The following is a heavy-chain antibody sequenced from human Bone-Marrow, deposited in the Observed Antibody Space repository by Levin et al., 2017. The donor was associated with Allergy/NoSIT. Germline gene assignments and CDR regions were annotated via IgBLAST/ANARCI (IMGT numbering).Heavy chain of an antibody. CDR2: IWYDGTIK. V-gene: IGHV3-33*01. CDR1: GFIFSNFG. J-gene: IGHJ4*02. CDR3: ARGTGLRDEIDY. Sequence: GGSLRLSCAASGFIFSNFGMHWVRQAPGKGLEWVAVIWYDGTIKYYGDSVKGRFTISRDNSKSTLYLQMNSLRAEDTAVYYCARGTGLRDEIDYWGQGTLVTVSS. D-gene: IGHD4-17*01.